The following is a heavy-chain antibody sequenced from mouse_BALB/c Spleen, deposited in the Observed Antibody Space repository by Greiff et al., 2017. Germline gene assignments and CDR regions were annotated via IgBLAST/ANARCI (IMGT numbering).Heavy chain of an antibody. Sequence: EVQGVESGGGLVKPGGSLKLSCAASGFTFSSYAMSWVRQTPEKRLEWVASISSGGSTYYPDSVKGRFIISRDNARNILYLQMSSLRSEDTAVYYCAREVYYYGSSYGNYFDYWGQGTTLTVSS. CDR2: ISSGGST. CDR1: GFTFSSYA. CDR3: AREVYYYGSSYGNYFDY. J-gene: IGHJ2*01. D-gene: IGHD1-1*01. V-gene: IGHV5-6-5*01.